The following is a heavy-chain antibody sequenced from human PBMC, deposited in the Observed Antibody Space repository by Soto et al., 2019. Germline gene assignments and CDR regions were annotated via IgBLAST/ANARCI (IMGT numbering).Heavy chain of an antibody. J-gene: IGHJ4*02. CDR3: AREYRDYHYDSSGNKGDY. CDR1: GFTFSSYS. CDR2: ISSSSSYI. V-gene: IGHV3-21*01. D-gene: IGHD3-22*01. Sequence: GGSLRLSCAASGFTFSSYSMNWVRQAPGKGLEWVSSISSSSSYIYYADSVKGRFTISRDNAKNSLYLQMNSLRAEDTAVYYCAREYRDYHYDSSGNKGDYWGQGTLVTVSS.